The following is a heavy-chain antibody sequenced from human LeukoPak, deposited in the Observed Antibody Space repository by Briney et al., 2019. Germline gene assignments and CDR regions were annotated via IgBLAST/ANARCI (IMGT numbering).Heavy chain of an antibody. V-gene: IGHV3-7*01. Sequence: GGSLRLSCAASGFTFSNYWMAWVRQAPGKGLEWVANIKTEGYDTYYVDSVKGRFTISRDNAKNSLYLQMDSLRAEDTAVYYCAKDILDQEYSGYEWGQGTLVTVSS. CDR3: AKDILDQEYSGYE. CDR1: GFTFSNYW. D-gene: IGHD5-12*01. CDR2: IKTEGYDT. J-gene: IGHJ4*02.